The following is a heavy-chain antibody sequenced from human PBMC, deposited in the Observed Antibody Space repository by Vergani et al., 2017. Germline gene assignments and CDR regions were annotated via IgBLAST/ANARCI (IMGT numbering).Heavy chain of an antibody. D-gene: IGHD3-9*01. CDR1: GFTFSSYG. Sequence: QVQLVESGGGVVQPGRSLRLSCAASGFTFSSYGMHWVRQAPGKGLEWVAVIWYDGSNKYYADSVKGRFTISRDNSKTTLYLQMNSLRSDDTAVYYCARGGGLGDYDILTGYYITGSYYYYGMDVWGQGTTVTVSS. CDR3: ARGGGLGDYDILTGYYITGSYYYYGMDV. V-gene: IGHV3-33*01. J-gene: IGHJ6*02. CDR2: IWYDGSNK.